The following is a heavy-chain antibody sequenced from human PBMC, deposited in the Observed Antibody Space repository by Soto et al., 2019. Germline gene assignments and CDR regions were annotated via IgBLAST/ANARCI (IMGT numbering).Heavy chain of an antibody. V-gene: IGHV1-18*01. J-gene: IGHJ6*02. CDR3: ARNIVVVPAVRQTYYYYYGMDV. CDR1: GYTFTSYG. Sequence: GASVKVSCKASGYTFTSYGISWVRQAPGQGLEWMGWISAYNGNTNYAQKLQGRVTMTTDTSTSTAYMELRSLRSDDTAVYYCARNIVVVPAVRQTYYYYYGMDVWGQGTTVTSP. D-gene: IGHD2-2*01. CDR2: ISAYNGNT.